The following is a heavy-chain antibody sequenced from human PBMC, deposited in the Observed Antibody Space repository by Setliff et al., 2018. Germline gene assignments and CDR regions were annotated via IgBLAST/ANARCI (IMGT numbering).Heavy chain of an antibody. J-gene: IGHJ4*02. D-gene: IGHD6-19*01. Sequence: GGSLRLSCAASGFAFSNFAMGWVRQAPGRGLEWVSIISAVNSGTYYADSVRGRFTISRDNSKNTLYLQMNSLRVEDTAVYYCAKRDAVAGAVAYWGRGALVTVSS. CDR2: ISAVNSGT. CDR1: GFAFSNFA. V-gene: IGHV3-23*01. CDR3: AKRDAVAGAVAY.